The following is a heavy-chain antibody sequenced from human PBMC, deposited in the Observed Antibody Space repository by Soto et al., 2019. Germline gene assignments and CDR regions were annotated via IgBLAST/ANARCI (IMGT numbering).Heavy chain of an antibody. J-gene: IGHJ5*02. D-gene: IGHD6-19*01. CDR2: ISGGGGST. CDR1: GFSFSSYA. CDR3: AKWVGSGWNRWFDP. Sequence: EVQLLESGGGLVQPGGSLRLSCAASGFSFSSYAMSWVRQAPGKGLEWVSAISGGGGSTYYADSVKGRFTISRDNSKNPLYLQMNSVSAEDTDEYYCAKWVGSGWNRWFDPWGQGTLVTVSS. V-gene: IGHV3-23*01.